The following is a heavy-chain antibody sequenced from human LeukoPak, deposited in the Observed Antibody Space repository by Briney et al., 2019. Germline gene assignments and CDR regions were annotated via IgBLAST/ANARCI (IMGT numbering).Heavy chain of an antibody. CDR1: GGTFSSYA. Sequence: ASVKVSCKASGGTFSSYAISWVRQAPGQGLEWMGWISAYNGNTNYAQKLQGRVTMTTDTSTSTAYMELRSLRSDDTAVYYCARKRAVAGIDYWGQGTLVTVSS. J-gene: IGHJ4*02. V-gene: IGHV1-18*01. CDR2: ISAYNGNT. CDR3: ARKRAVAGIDY. D-gene: IGHD6-19*01.